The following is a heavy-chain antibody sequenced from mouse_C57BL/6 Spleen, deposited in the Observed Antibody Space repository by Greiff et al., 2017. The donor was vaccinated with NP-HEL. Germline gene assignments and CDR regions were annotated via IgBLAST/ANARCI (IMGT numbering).Heavy chain of an antibody. J-gene: IGHJ4*01. CDR2: IWRGGST. V-gene: IGHV2-5*01. CDR1: GFSLTSYG. CDR3: AKNYGLPPAMDY. Sequence: VKLMESGPGLVQPSQSLSITCTVSGFSLTSYGVHWVRQSPGKGLEWLGVIWRGGSTDYNAAFMSRLSITKDNSKSQVFFKMNSLQADDTAIYYCAKNYGLPPAMDYWGQGTSVTVSS. D-gene: IGHD2-4*01.